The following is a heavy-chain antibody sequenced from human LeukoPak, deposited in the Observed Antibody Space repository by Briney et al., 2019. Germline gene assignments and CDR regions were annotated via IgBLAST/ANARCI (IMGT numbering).Heavy chain of an antibody. V-gene: IGHV1-2*02. CDR1: GYTFTVYY. D-gene: IGHD3-22*01. CDR3: ARGGRGWLSPYYFDY. Sequence: ASVKVSCKASGYTFTVYYMHWVRQAPGQGLEWMGWINPNSGGTNYAQKFQGRVTMTRDTSISTAYMELSRLRSDDTAVYYCARGGRGWLSPYYFDYWGQGTLVTVSS. J-gene: IGHJ4*02. CDR2: INPNSGGT.